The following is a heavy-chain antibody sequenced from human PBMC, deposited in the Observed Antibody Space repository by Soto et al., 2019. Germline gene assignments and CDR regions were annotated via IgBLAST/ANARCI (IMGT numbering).Heavy chain of an antibody. CDR1: GGTFSSYT. CDR2: IIPILGIA. J-gene: IGHJ4*02. Sequence: SVKVSCKASGGTFSSYTISWVRQAPGQGLEWMGRIIPILGIANYAQNLQGRVTMTTDTSTSTAYMELRSLRSDDTAVYYCARGGRNTAEAYWGQGTLVTVSS. D-gene: IGHD5-18*01. CDR3: ARGGRNTAEAY. V-gene: IGHV1-69*02.